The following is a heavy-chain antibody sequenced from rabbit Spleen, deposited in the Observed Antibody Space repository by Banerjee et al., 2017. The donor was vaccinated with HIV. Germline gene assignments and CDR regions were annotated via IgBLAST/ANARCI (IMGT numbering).Heavy chain of an antibody. CDR1: GFSFSSSDY. Sequence: QSLEESGGGLVQPEGSLALTCKASGFSFSSSDYICWVRQAPGKGLEWISCIAGSSSGFTYSATWAKGRFTISKTSSTTVTLQMTSLTAADTATYFCARAGSTGYHDYFNLWGPGTLVTVS. V-gene: IGHV1S40*01. CDR3: ARAGSTGYHDYFNL. CDR2: IAGSSSGFT. D-gene: IGHD1-1*01. J-gene: IGHJ4*01.